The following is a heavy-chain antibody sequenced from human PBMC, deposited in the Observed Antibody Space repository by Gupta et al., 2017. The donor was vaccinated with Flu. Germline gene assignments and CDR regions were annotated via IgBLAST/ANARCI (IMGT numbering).Heavy chain of an antibody. CDR1: GGTFSSYA. Sequence: GGTFSSYAISWVRQAPGQGLEWMGGIIPIFGTANYAQKFQGRVTITADESTSTAYMELSSLRSEDTAVYYCARQYYYDSSGYYFYWYFDLWGRGTLVTVSS. D-gene: IGHD3-22*01. CDR2: IIPIFGTA. CDR3: ARQYYYDSSGYYFYWYFDL. J-gene: IGHJ2*01. V-gene: IGHV1-69*01.